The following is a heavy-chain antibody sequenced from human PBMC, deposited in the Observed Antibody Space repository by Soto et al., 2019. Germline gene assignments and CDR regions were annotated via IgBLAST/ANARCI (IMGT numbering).Heavy chain of an antibody. V-gene: IGHV4-59*01. J-gene: IGHJ6*02. CDR2: VYYTGST. CDR1: GGSIGSYY. D-gene: IGHD3-16*01. Sequence: PSETLSLTCNVAGGSIGSYYWNWLRQPAGKGLEWIGYVYYTGSTNYNPSLEGRATISVDSSKKQVSLNLRSVTAADSATYYCARVITYHYGMDVWGQGITVTVSS. CDR3: ARVITYHYGMDV.